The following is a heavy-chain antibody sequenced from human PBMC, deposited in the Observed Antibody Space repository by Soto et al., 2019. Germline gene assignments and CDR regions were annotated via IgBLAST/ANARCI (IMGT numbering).Heavy chain of an antibody. J-gene: IGHJ5*02. CDR1: GGSFSGYY. CDR3: ARGAPVLRSLEWSRSYNWFDP. V-gene: IGHV4-34*01. Sequence: SETLSLTCAVYGGSFSGYYWSWIRQPPGKGLEWIGEINHSGSTNCNPSLKSRVTISVDTSKNQFSLKLSSVTAADTAVYYCARGAPVLRSLEWSRSYNWFDPWGQGTLVTVSS. D-gene: IGHD3-3*01. CDR2: INHSGST.